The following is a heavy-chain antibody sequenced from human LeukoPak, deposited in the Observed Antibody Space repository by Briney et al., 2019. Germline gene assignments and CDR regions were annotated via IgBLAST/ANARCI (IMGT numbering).Heavy chain of an antibody. CDR1: GFTFSSYA. J-gene: IGHJ4*02. Sequence: GGSLRLSCAASGFTFSSYAMSWVRQAPGKGLEWVSAISGSGGSTYYADSVKGRFTISRDNSKNTLYLQMNSLRAEDTAVYYCAKDPGYCSGGSCYPPDYWGQGTLVTVSS. CDR2: ISGSGGST. CDR3: AKDPGYCSGGSCYPPDY. V-gene: IGHV3-23*01. D-gene: IGHD2-15*01.